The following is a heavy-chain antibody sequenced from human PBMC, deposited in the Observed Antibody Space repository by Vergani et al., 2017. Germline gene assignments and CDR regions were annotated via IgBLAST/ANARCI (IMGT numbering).Heavy chain of an antibody. Sequence: QVQLVESGGGVVQPGGSLRLSCAASGFTFSSYGMHWVRQAPGKGLEWVAFIRYDGSNKYYADSVKGRFTISRDNSKNTLYLQMNSLRAEDTAVYYCAKDVGEYYYYGMDVWGQGTTVTVSS. CDR3: AKDVGEYYYYGMDV. CDR2: IRYDGSNK. D-gene: IGHD1-26*01. CDR1: GFTFSSYG. V-gene: IGHV3-30*02. J-gene: IGHJ6*02.